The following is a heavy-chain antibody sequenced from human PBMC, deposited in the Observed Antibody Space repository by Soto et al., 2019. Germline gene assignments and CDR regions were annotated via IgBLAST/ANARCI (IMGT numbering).Heavy chain of an antibody. V-gene: IGHV3-7*03. Sequence: EVQLVQSGGGLVQPGGSLRISCAASGFMFSSYVMSWVRQAPGKGLEWVANIRQDGSEEYFVDSVKGRFTISRDNAKNSFYLQMNRLRAEDTAVYKCARWNYGMDVWGQGTTVTVS. CDR2: IRQDGSEE. J-gene: IGHJ6*02. CDR1: GFMFSSYV. CDR3: ARWNYGMDV.